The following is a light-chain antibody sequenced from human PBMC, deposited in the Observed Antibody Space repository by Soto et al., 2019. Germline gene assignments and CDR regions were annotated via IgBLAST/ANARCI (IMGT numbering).Light chain of an antibody. J-gene: IGLJ3*02. CDR3: SSYAGSNLWV. CDR2: EVS. V-gene: IGLV2-8*01. Sequence: ALTQPPSASGSPGQSVTISCPGTSSDVGGYNYVSWYQQHPGKAPKLMIYEVSKRPSGVPDRFSGSKSGNTASLTVSGLQAEDEADYYCSSYAGSNLWVFGGGTKLTVL. CDR1: SSDVGGYNY.